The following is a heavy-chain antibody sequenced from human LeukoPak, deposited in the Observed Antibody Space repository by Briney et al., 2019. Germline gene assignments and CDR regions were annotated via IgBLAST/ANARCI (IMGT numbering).Heavy chain of an antibody. Sequence: PSETLSLTCTISGGSISSGDYYWSWIRQPPGKGLEWIGYSDYSGSTYYNPSLKSRVTISVDTSKNQFSLKLSSVTAADTAAYYCARGGGGVNSYYYDSSGYAFDYWGQGTLVTVSS. V-gene: IGHV4-30-4*08. J-gene: IGHJ4*02. CDR2: SDYSGST. CDR1: GGSISSGDYY. CDR3: ARGGGGVNSYYYDSSGYAFDY. D-gene: IGHD3-22*01.